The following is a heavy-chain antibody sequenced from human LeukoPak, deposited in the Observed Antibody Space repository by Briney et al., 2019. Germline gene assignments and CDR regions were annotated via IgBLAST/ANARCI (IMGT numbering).Heavy chain of an antibody. D-gene: IGHD3-10*01. J-gene: IGHJ4*02. V-gene: IGHV3-30-3*01. CDR2: ISYVGSNK. CDR3: ARDQLLWFGEFTKFDY. CDR1: GFTFSSYA. Sequence: GGSLRLSCAASGFTFSSYAMHWVRQAPGKGLEWVAVISYVGSNKCYADSVKGRFTISRDISKNTLYLQMNSLRAEDTAVYYCARDQLLWFGEFTKFDYWGQGTLVTVSS.